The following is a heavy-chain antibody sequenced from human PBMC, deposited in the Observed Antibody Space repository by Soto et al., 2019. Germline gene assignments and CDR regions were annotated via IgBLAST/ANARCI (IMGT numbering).Heavy chain of an antibody. CDR2: IYYSGST. D-gene: IGHD3-16*01. Sequence: PSETLSLTCTVSGGSISSGDYYWSWIRQPPGKGLEWIGYIYYSGSTYYNPSLKSRVTISVDTSNTELSLKLCLVTGADTALYYCASVCVTFGGAPLDSSGYWGQGTLVT. CDR1: GGSISSGDYY. V-gene: IGHV4-30-4*01. CDR3: ASVCVTFGGAPLDSSGY. J-gene: IGHJ4*02.